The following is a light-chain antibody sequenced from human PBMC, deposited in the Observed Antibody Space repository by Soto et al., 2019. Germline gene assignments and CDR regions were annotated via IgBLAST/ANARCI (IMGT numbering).Light chain of an antibody. CDR2: RDS. CDR3: AAWEDRLNGWV. V-gene: IGLV1-44*01. CDR1: SSNVGSNT. J-gene: IGLJ3*02. Sequence: QSVLTQPPSASGTPGQRVTISCSGSSSNVGSNTVTWYQQLPGTAPKLLIYRDSQRPSGVPDRISGSKSGTSASLAISGLQSQDEGDYYCAAWEDRLNGWVFGGGTKLTVL.